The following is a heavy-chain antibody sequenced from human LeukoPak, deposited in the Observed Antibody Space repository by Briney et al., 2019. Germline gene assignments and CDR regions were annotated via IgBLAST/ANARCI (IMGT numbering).Heavy chain of an antibody. D-gene: IGHD3-16*02. Sequence: GGSLRLSCAASGFTFSSYAMSWVRQAPGKGLEWVSAISGSGGSTYYADSVKGRFTISRDNSKNTLYLQMDSLRAEDTAVYYCAKDHGMITFGGVIVPEYYFDYWGQGTLVTVSS. CDR2: ISGSGGST. J-gene: IGHJ4*02. V-gene: IGHV3-23*01. CDR3: AKDHGMITFGGVIVPEYYFDY. CDR1: GFTFSSYA.